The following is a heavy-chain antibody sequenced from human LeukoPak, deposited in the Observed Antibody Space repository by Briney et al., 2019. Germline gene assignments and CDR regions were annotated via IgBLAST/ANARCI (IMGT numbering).Heavy chain of an antibody. CDR3: ARERADGFDI. J-gene: IGHJ3*02. CDR1: GVTFSSYG. V-gene: IGHV3-33*01. Sequence: GGSLRLSCAASGVTFSSYGMHWVRQAPGKGLEWVAVIWYDGSDKYYADSVKGRFTISRDNSKNTLYLQMSSLRAEDTAVYYCARERADGFDIWGQGTMVTVSA. CDR2: IWYDGSDK.